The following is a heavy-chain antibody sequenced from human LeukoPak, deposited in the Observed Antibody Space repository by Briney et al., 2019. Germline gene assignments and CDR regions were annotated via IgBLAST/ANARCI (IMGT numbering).Heavy chain of an antibody. CDR2: IYHSGST. Sequence: SGTLSLTCAVSGGSISSSNWWSWVRQPPGKGLEWIGEIYHSGSTNYNPSLKSRVTISVDKSKNQFSLKLSSVTAADTAVYYCASFSQGWRWLNYYGMDVWGQGTTVTVSS. D-gene: IGHD5-18*01. J-gene: IGHJ6*02. CDR3: ASFSQGWRWLNYYGMDV. V-gene: IGHV4-4*02. CDR1: GGSISSSNW.